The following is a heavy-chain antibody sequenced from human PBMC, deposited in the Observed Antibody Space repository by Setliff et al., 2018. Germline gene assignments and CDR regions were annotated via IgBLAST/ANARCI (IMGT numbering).Heavy chain of an antibody. J-gene: IGHJ4*02. V-gene: IGHV1-18*01. CDR1: GYSFTDYG. Sequence: ASVKVSCKASGYSFTDYGIAWVRQAPGQGLEWMGWISSYNGKAYYAQKFQGRVTLTTDTSAGTAYMELRSLESDDTAVYYCARVESMVRGKNILRHFDYWGQGIQVTVSS. D-gene: IGHD3-10*01. CDR3: ARVESMVRGKNILRHFDY. CDR2: ISSYNGKA.